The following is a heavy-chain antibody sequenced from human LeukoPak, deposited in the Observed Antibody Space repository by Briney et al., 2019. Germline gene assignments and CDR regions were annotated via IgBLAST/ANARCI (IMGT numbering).Heavy chain of an antibody. CDR3: ARDRVAVAGDY. J-gene: IGHJ4*02. CDR1: GFTFSSYW. Sequence: GGSLRLSCAASGFTFSSYWMNWVRQAPGKGLVWVSGINSDGSSISYADSVKGRFTITRDNGKNTMYLQMNSLRAEDTAVYYCARDRVAVAGDYWGQGTLVIVSS. V-gene: IGHV3-74*01. D-gene: IGHD6-19*01. CDR2: INSDGSSI.